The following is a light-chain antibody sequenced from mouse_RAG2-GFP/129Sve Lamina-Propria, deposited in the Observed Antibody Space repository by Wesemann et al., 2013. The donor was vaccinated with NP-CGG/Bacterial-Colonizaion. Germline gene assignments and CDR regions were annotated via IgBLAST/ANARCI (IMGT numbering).Light chain of an antibody. V-gene: IGKV4-57*01. CDR3: QQRSSYPIFT. J-gene: IGKJ4*01. CDR1: SSVSY. Sequence: NVLTQSPAIMSASPGEKVTMTCSASSSVSYMYWFQQKPGTSPKLWIYSTSNLASGVPARFSGSGSGTSYSLTISRMEAEDAATYYCQQRSSYPIFTFGSGTKLEIK. CDR2: STS.